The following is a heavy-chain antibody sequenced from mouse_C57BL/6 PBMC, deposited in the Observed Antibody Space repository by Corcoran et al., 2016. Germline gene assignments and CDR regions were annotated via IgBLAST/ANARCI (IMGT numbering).Heavy chain of an antibody. CDR3: PYGRGAMDY. CDR1: GYSFTSYY. Sequence: QVQLQQSGPELVKPGASVKISCKASGYSFTSYYIHWVKQRPGQGLEWIGWIYPGSGNTKYNEKFKGKATLTADTSSSTAYMQLSSLTSEDSAVYYCPYGRGAMDYWGQGTSVTVSS. V-gene: IGHV1-66*01. J-gene: IGHJ4*01. D-gene: IGHD1-2*01. CDR2: IYPGSGNT.